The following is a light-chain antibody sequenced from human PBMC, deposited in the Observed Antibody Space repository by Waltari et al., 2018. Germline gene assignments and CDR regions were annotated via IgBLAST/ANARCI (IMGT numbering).Light chain of an antibody. Sequence: EIVMTQSPATLSVSPGERATLSCRASQSVSSNLAWYQQKPCQAPRLLIYGASTRATGIPARFSGSGSGTEFTLTISSMQSEDFAVYYCQQYNNWPPDTFGQGTKLEIK. V-gene: IGKV3-15*01. J-gene: IGKJ2*01. CDR2: GAS. CDR3: QQYNNWPPDT. CDR1: QSVSSN.